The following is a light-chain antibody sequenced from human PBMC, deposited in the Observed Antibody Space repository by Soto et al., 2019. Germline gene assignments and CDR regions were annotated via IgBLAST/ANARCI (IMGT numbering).Light chain of an antibody. Sequence: QSALTQPPSVSGSPGQSVTISCTGTSSDVGSYNRVSWYQQPPGTAPKLMIYEVSKRPSGVSNRFSGSKSGNTASLTISGLQAEDEADYYCCSYAGSSTSLVVFGGGTKLTVL. CDR2: EVS. CDR1: SSDVGSYNR. V-gene: IGLV2-23*02. J-gene: IGLJ2*01. CDR3: CSYAGSSTSLVV.